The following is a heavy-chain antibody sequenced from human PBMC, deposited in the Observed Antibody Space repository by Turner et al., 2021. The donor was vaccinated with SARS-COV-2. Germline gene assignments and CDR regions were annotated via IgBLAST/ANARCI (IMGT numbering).Heavy chain of an antibody. Sequence: EVQLLESGGGLVQPGGSLRLSCAASGFPFSSYAMSWVRQAPGKGLEWVSTISGSGGSTYYADSVKGRFTISRDNSKNTLYLQMNSLRAEDTAVYYCAKDLGYYGSGSLWGQGTLVTVSS. CDR3: AKDLGYYGSGSL. D-gene: IGHD3-10*01. CDR2: ISGSGGST. V-gene: IGHV3-23*01. J-gene: IGHJ4*02. CDR1: GFPFSSYA.